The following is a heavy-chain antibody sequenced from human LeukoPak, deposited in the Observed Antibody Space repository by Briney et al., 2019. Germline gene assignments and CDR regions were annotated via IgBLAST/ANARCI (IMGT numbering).Heavy chain of an antibody. CDR2: LTGSDSRT. D-gene: IGHD3-10*01. V-gene: IGHV3-23*01. J-gene: IGHJ4*02. CDR3: AKHFYDSGSYYNVDS. Sequence: HTGGSLRLSCAASGFIFSSYPMSWVRQAPGKGLEWVSALTGSDSRTYYADSVKGRFTISRENSKKTLYLQMNSLRADDTAVCYCAKHFYDSGSYYNVDSWGQGTLVTVSS. CDR1: GFIFSSYP.